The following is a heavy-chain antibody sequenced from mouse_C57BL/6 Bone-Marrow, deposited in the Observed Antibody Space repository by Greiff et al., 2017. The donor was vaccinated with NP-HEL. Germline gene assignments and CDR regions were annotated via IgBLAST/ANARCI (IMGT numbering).Heavy chain of an antibody. J-gene: IGHJ2*01. CDR2: IYPRDGST. D-gene: IGHD1-1*01. CDR3: ARWHYGSSYGYFDY. Sequence: VQRVESDAELVKPGASVKISCKVSGYTFTDHTIHWMKQRPEQGLEWIGYIYPRDGSTKYNEKFKGKATLTADKSSSTAYMQLNSLTSEDSAVYFCARWHYGSSYGYFDYWGQGTTLTVSS. V-gene: IGHV1-78*01. CDR1: GYTFTDHT.